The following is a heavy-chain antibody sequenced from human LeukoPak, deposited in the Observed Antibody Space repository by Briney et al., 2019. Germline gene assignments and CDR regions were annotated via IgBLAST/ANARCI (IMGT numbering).Heavy chain of an antibody. Sequence: SETLSLTCTVSFGSINSYYWSWIRQPPGRGLEWIGYIYYSGSTNYNPSLKSLVTISVDTSKNQFSLKLSSVTAADTAIYYCARGTRINYFDDWGQGTLVTVSS. V-gene: IGHV4-59*08. CDR1: FGSINSYY. CDR2: IYYSGST. D-gene: IGHD2/OR15-2a*01. CDR3: ARGTRINYFDD. J-gene: IGHJ4*02.